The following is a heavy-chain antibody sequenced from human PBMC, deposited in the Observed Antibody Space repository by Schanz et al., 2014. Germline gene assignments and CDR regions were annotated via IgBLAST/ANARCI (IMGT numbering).Heavy chain of an antibody. CDR1: GFGFSSYS. CDR2: ISASGGDT. V-gene: IGHV3-23*01. CDR3: AKGRFGELSAFDI. Sequence: EVQLLESGGGLIQPGGSLRLSCAASGFGFSSYSMNWVRQAPGKGLEWLSVISASGGDTYYADSVKGRFTISRDNSKNTLYLQMNSLRAEDTAVYYCAKGRFGELSAFDIWGQGTMVTVSS. D-gene: IGHD3-10*01. J-gene: IGHJ3*02.